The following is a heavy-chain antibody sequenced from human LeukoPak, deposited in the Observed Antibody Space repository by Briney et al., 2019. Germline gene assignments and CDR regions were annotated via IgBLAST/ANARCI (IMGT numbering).Heavy chain of an antibody. CDR3: AKVYGDYLRGFDP. D-gene: IGHD4-17*01. V-gene: IGHV3-21*01. CDR2: ISSSIYI. CDR1: GFTFSSYS. Sequence: GGSLRLSCAASGFTFSSYSMNWVRQAPGKGLEWVSSISSSIYIYYADSVKGPFTISRDNAKNSLYLQMNSLRAEDTAVYYCAKVYGDYLRGFDPWGQGTLVTVSS. J-gene: IGHJ5*02.